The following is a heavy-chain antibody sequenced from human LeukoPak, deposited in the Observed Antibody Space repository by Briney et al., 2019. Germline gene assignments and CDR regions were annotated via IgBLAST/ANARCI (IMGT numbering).Heavy chain of an antibody. D-gene: IGHD3-10*01. CDR1: GFTFSSYA. J-gene: IGHJ3*02. V-gene: IGHV3-64D*06. CDR3: VEDAITMVRGVIFDAFDI. Sequence: GGSLRLPCSASGFTFSSYAMHWVRQAPGKGLEYVSAISSNGGSTYYADSVKGRFTISRDNSKNTLYLQMSSLRAEDTAVYYCVEDAITMVRGVIFDAFDIWGQGTMVTVSS. CDR2: ISSNGGST.